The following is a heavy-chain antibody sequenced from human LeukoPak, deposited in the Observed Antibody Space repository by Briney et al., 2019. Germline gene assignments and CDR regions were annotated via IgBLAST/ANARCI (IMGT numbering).Heavy chain of an antibody. Sequence: GGSLRLSCAASGFTFSDYYMSWIRQTPGKGLEWVSYISSSGYTTYYADSVKGRFTISRDNAKNSLYLQMNSLRAEDTAVYYCARAQSRKGAFDIWGQGTMVTVSS. J-gene: IGHJ3*02. CDR3: ARAQSRKGAFDI. V-gene: IGHV3-11*01. CDR2: ISSSGYTT. D-gene: IGHD6-13*01. CDR1: GFTFSDYY.